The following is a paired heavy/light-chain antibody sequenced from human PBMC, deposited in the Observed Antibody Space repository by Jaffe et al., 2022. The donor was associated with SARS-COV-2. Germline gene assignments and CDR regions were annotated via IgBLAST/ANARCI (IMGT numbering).Heavy chain of an antibody. CDR1: GYTFRTYA. Sequence: QVQLVQSGAEVKKPGASVKVSCNASGYTFRTYAIQWVRQAPGQRLEWMGEINGGNGDTKYSQKFHDRVTVTRDASARTAYMELSSLRSEDTAVYYCATRYYDTLTGYYIGFDYWGQGTLVTVSS. J-gene: IGHJ4*02. D-gene: IGHD3-9*01. CDR2: INGGNGDT. V-gene: IGHV1-3*01. CDR3: ATRYYDTLTGYYIGFDY.
Light chain of an antibody. J-gene: IGKJ5*01. CDR2: AAS. CDR1: QGISSH. V-gene: IGKV1-9*01. CDR3: QQLNSSPIT. Sequence: DIQLTQSPPFLSASVGDRVSIACRASQGISSHLAWYQQKPGKAPKLLIYAASTLQSGVPSRFSGSGSGTEFTLTISSLQPEDFATYYCQQLNSSPITFGQGTRLEIK.